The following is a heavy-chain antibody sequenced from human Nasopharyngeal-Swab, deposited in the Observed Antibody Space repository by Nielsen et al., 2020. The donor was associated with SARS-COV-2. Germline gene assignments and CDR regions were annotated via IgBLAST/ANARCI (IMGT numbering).Heavy chain of an antibody. CDR2: IIPIFGTA. V-gene: IGHV1-69*13. J-gene: IGHJ4*02. CDR3: ARDRSYDYIWGSYRATSFDY. CDR1: GGTFSSDA. Sequence: SVKVSCKASGGTFSSDAISWVRQAPGQGLEWMGGIIPIFGTANYAQRFQGRVTITADESTSTAYMELSSLRSEDTAVYYCARDRSYDYIWGSYRATSFDYWGQGTLVTVSS. D-gene: IGHD3-16*02.